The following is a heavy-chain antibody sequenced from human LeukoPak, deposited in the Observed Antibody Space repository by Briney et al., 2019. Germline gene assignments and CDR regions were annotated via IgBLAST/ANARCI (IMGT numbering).Heavy chain of an antibody. CDR3: ARDLSYYDSSGYYYYYYGMDV. V-gene: IGHV3-30-3*01. CDR1: GFTFSSYD. Sequence: GGSLRLSCAASGFTFSSYDMHWVRQAPGKGLEWVAVISYDGSNKYYADSVKGRFTISRDNSKNTLYLQMNSLRAEDTAVYYCARDLSYYDSSGYYYYYYGMDVWGQGTTVTVSS. D-gene: IGHD3-22*01. J-gene: IGHJ6*02. CDR2: ISYDGSNK.